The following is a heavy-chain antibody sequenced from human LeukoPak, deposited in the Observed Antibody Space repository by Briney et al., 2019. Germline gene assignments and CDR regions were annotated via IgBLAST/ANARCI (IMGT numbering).Heavy chain of an antibody. CDR1: DFTFSSHW. D-gene: IGHD6-13*01. CDR2: LSGDGGTT. Sequence: GGSLRLSCAASDFTFSSHWMYWVRQAPGKVMVWVARLSGDGGTTRHADSVKGRFTISRDNAKNTLYLQMNSLGVEDTALYYCARGIASSGSVAIDLWGQGTLVAVSS. V-gene: IGHV3-74*01. CDR3: ARGIASSGSVAIDL. J-gene: IGHJ4*02.